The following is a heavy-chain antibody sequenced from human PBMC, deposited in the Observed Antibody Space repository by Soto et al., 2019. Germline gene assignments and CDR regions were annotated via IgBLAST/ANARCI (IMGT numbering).Heavy chain of an antibody. J-gene: IGHJ6*02. D-gene: IGHD6-19*01. V-gene: IGHV1-69*01. CDR3: ATTMGPGISVAGDYQYYYGVDV. Sequence: QVQLMQSGAEVKNPGSSVKVSCTASGDTFSNYAISWVRQAPGQGLEWMGGIMSIFGTPNYAQKFQGRVTITADESTSTAYMELSSLRSKDTAMYYCATTMGPGISVAGDYQYYYGVDVWGQGTTVTVSS. CDR2: IMSIFGTP. CDR1: GDTFSNYA.